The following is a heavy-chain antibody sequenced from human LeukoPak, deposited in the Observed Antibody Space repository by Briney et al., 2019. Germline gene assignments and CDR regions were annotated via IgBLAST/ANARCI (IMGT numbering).Heavy chain of an antibody. V-gene: IGHV1-46*01. CDR3: ARMIAAAGYYFDY. CDR1: GYTFTSYY. D-gene: IGHD6-13*01. Sequence: GASVKVSCKACGYTFTSYYMHWVRQDPGQGLEWMGIINPSGGSTSYAQKFQGRVTMTRDTSTSTVYMELSSLRSEDTAVYYCARMIAAAGYYFDYWGQGTLVTVSS. J-gene: IGHJ4*02. CDR2: INPSGGST.